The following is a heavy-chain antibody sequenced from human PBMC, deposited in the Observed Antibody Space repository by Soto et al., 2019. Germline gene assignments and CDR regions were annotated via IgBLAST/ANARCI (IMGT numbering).Heavy chain of an antibody. CDR1: GFTFSSYA. Sequence: GGSLRLSCAASGFTFSSYAMSWVRQAPGKGLEWVSAISGSGGSTYYADSVKGRFTISRDNSKNTLYLQMNSLRAEDTAVYYCAKEGGSQPGPAAIKGPDWFDPWGQGTLVTVSS. J-gene: IGHJ5*02. CDR3: AKEGGSQPGPAAIKGPDWFDP. CDR2: ISGSGGST. V-gene: IGHV3-23*01. D-gene: IGHD2-2*02.